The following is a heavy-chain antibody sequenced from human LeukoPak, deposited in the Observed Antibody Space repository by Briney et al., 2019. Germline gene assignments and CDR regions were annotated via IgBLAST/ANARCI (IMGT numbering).Heavy chain of an antibody. CDR3: ARGGDGYNYLRNYYYYYMDV. CDR1: GGSFSGYY. D-gene: IGHD5-24*01. J-gene: IGHJ6*03. V-gene: IGHV4-34*01. Sequence: SETLSLTCAVYGGSFSGYYWSWIRQPPGKGLEWIGETNHSGRTNYNPSLKSRVTISVDTSKNQFSLKLSSVTAADTAVYYCARGGDGYNYLRNYYYYYMDVWGKGTTVTVSS. CDR2: TNHSGRT.